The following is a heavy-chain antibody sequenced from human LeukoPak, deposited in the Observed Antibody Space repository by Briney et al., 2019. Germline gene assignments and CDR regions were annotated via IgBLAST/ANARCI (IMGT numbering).Heavy chain of an antibody. CDR1: GGSISSGSYY. CDR3: AREDYSCSWYYYYMDV. Sequence: PSETLSLTCAVSGGSISSGSYYWSWIRQPAGKGLERIGRIYTSGSTNYNPSLKSRVTISVDTSKNQFSLKLSSVTAADTAVYYCAREDYSCSWYYYYMDVWGKGTTVTISS. CDR2: IYTSGST. V-gene: IGHV4-61*02. D-gene: IGHD6-13*01. J-gene: IGHJ6*03.